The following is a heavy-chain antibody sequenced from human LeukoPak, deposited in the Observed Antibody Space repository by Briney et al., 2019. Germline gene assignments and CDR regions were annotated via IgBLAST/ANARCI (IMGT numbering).Heavy chain of an antibody. J-gene: IGHJ4*02. D-gene: IGHD6-6*01. Sequence: GGSLRLSCAASGFTVSSNYMSWVRQAPGKGLEWVSVIYSGGSTYYADSVRGRFTISRDNSKNTLYLQMNSLRAEDTAVYYCARARREYSGSSASYFDYWGQGTLVTVSS. CDR1: GFTVSSNY. CDR2: IYSGGST. CDR3: ARARREYSGSSASYFDY. V-gene: IGHV3-53*01.